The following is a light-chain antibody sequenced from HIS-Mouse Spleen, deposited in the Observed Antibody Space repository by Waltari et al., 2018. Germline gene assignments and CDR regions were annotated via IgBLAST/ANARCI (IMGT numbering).Light chain of an antibody. CDR3: QAWDSSVVV. J-gene: IGLJ2*01. CDR2: QDS. CDR1: KLGDKY. V-gene: IGLV3-1*01. Sequence: SYELTQPPSVSVSPGQTASITCSGDKLGDKYACWYQQKPGQSPLLVIYQDSRRPSGIPERFSGCNSGNTATLTISGTQAMDEADYYCQAWDSSVVVFGGGTKLTVL.